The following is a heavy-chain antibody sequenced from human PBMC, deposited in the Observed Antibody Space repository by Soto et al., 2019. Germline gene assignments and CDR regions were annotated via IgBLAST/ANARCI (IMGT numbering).Heavy chain of an antibody. D-gene: IGHD4-17*01. CDR2: FFSDAER. Sequence: SGPTLVNPTETLTLTCSVSGFSLTNGRMGVSWIRQPPGKALEWLAHFFSDAERSYSTSMQSRLNLYKDSSGSQVVLTKTNMAPADAATYFCARMDGDYNYYGLGVWGSGIAVTVSS. CDR1: GFSLTNGRMG. J-gene: IGHJ6*04. V-gene: IGHV2-26*01. CDR3: ARMDGDYNYYGLGV.